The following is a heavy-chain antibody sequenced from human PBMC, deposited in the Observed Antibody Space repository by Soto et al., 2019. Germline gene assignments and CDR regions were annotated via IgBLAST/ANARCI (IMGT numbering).Heavy chain of an antibody. V-gene: IGHV3-23*01. CDR3: AKEHYYYGSGRDAFAI. Sequence: PGGSLRLSCAASGFTFSTYAMGWVRQAPGKGLEWVSSISGTLSTYYADSVKGRFTISRDNSKNTLYLQMNSLRAEDTAVYYCAKEHYYYGSGRDAFAISGQGTLV. CDR2: ISGTLST. D-gene: IGHD3-10*01. CDR1: GFTFSTYA. J-gene: IGHJ3*02.